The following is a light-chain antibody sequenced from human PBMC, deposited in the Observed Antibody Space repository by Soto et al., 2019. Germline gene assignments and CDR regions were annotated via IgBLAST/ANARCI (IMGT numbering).Light chain of an antibody. J-gene: IGKJ1*01. CDR1: QCVSLW. CDR3: QQYNGYSTWT. Sequence: DIHLTHSPSTLSASVGDRVSMTCRASQCVSLWLAWYRQEPGRASEVVVWDACGLQRGVPSRFSGRGSGTEFTLTISSLQPDDFATYYCQQYNGYSTWTFGQGTKVDIK. CDR2: DAC. V-gene: IGKV1-5*01.